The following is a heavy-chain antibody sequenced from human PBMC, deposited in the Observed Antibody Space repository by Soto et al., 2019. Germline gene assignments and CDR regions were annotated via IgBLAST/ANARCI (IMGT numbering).Heavy chain of an antibody. V-gene: IGHV3-23*01. Sequence: PGGSLRLSCAASGFTFSTYVLTWVRQAPGKGMEWVSAISGSGDSTYYADSVKGRFTISRDNSKNTLYLQMNSLRAEDTAIYYCAKGRVIPTADFDYWGQGTQVTVAS. D-gene: IGHD2-2*01. CDR2: ISGSGDST. J-gene: IGHJ4*02. CDR3: AKGRVIPTADFDY. CDR1: GFTFSTYV.